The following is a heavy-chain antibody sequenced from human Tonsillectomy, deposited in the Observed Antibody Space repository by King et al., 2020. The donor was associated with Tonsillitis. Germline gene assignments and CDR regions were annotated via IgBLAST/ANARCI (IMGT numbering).Heavy chain of an antibody. V-gene: IGHV3-23*04. Sequence: QLVQSGGGLVQPGGSLRLSCAASGFTFSSYGMSWVRQAPGKGLEWVSVISGSGGSTNYADSVKGRFTISRDNSKNTLYLQMNSLRADDTAVYYCAKDYYDSSGFYRGFDYWGQGTLVTVSS. CDR1: GFTFSSYG. D-gene: IGHD3-22*01. J-gene: IGHJ4*02. CDR2: ISGSGGST. CDR3: AKDYYDSSGFYRGFDY.